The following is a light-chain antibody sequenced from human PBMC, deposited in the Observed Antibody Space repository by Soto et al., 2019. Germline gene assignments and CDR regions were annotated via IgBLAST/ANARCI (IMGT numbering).Light chain of an antibody. CDR1: QSVTSGY. J-gene: IGKJ4*01. CDR2: AAT. Sequence: VLTQSPATLSLSPGESATLSCRASQSVTSGYLAWYQQIPGQPPRLLMYAATTRATVIPDRFWGGGSGRDFTLTIDRLEPEDFAFYYCQQYGGMPITFGGGTKVEI. CDR3: QQYGGMPIT. V-gene: IGKV3-20*01.